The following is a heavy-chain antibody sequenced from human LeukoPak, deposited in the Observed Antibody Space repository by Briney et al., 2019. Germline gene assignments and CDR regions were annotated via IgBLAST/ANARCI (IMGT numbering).Heavy chain of an antibody. Sequence: PSETLSLTCTVSGGSISGNSWGWIRQPPGKGLEWIGYIYTDGSSDYNPSLKSRVTISVDTSKNQFSLKLSSVTAADTAVYYCARRNYDILTGYYNGGYYSYYYMAVWGKGATVTVSS. D-gene: IGHD3-9*01. CDR1: GGSISGNS. V-gene: IGHV4-4*09. CDR2: IYTDGSS. J-gene: IGHJ6*03. CDR3: ARRNYDILTGYYNGGYYSYYYMAV.